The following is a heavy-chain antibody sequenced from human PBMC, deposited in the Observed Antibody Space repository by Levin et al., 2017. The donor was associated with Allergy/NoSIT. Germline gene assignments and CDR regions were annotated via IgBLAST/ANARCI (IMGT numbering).Heavy chain of an antibody. J-gene: IGHJ6*02. D-gene: IGHD1-26*01. CDR2: ISYDGNNK. CDR1: GFTLSYYA. CDR3: AKGSGSDSDDGTDV. V-gene: IGHV3-30-3*01. Sequence: GGSLRLSCADSGFTLSYYAIHWVRQSPGEGLEWMAVISYDGNNKYYADSVKGRFTISRDNSQNTVYLQMNSLRAEDTAVYYCAKGSGSDSDDGTDVWGQGTTVTVSS.